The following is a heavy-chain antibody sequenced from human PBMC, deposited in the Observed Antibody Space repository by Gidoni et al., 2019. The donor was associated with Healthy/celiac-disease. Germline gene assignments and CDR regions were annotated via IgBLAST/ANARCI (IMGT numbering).Heavy chain of an antibody. D-gene: IGHD3-22*01. J-gene: IGHJ4*02. CDR2: ISGSGGST. V-gene: IGHV3-23*01. Sequence: EVQLLASGGGLVQPGGSLRLSCAASGFTFSSYAMSWVRQAPGKGLEWVSAISGSGGSTYYADSVKGRFTISRDNSKNTLYLQMNSLRAEDTAVYYCAGTYYDSSGYPLKDYWGQGTLVTVSS. CDR3: AGTYYDSSGYPLKDY. CDR1: GFTFSSYA.